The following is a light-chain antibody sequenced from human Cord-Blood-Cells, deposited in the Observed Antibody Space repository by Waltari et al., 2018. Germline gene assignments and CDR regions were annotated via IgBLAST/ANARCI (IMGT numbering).Light chain of an antibody. CDR2: AAS. V-gene: IGKV1-8*01. CDR3: QQYYSYPYT. CDR1: QGISSY. J-gene: IGKJ2*01. Sequence: IRLTPSPSSLSASTGDRVTITCRASQGISSYLAWYQQKPGKAPKLLIYAASTLQSGVPSRFSGSGSGTDFTLTISCLQSEDFATYYCQQYYSYPYTFGQGTKLEIK.